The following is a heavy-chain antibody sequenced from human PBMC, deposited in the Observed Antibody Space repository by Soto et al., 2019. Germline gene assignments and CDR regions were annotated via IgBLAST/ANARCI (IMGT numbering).Heavy chain of an antibody. V-gene: IGHV4-39*01. CDR1: GGSISSSSYY. CDR3: ASQELLWFGDPEY. J-gene: IGHJ4*02. CDR2: IYYSGST. D-gene: IGHD3-10*01. Sequence: ETLSLTCTVSGGSISSSSYYWGWIRQPPGKGLEWIGSIYYSGSTYYNPSLKSRVTISVDTSKNQFSLKLSSVTAADTAVYYCASQELLWFGDPEYWGQGTLVTVSS.